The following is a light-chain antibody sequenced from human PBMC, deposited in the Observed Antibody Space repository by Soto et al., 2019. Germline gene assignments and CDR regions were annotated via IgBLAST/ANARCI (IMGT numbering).Light chain of an antibody. CDR3: QQANSFPRVT. CDR2: AAS. J-gene: IGKJ1*01. CDR1: QSISSY. Sequence: DIQMTQSPSSLSASVGDRVTITCRASQSISSYLNWYQQKPGKAPKRLIYAASSLQSGVPSRFSGSGSGTDFTLTISSLQPEDFATYYCQQANSFPRVTFGQGTKVDIK. V-gene: IGKV1-39*01.